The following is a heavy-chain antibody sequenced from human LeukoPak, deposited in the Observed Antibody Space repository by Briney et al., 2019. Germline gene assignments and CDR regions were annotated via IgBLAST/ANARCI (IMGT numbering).Heavy chain of an antibody. CDR2: INPSGGST. D-gene: IGHD1-26*01. V-gene: IGHV1-46*01. CDR1: GYTLTSYY. Sequence: ASVKVSCKVSGYTLTSYYMHWVRQAPGQWLEWMGIINPSGGSTSSAHKFQGRVTMTRDTSTSTVYVELSSLRSEDTAVYYCARGWVSGYYYGMDVWGQGTRVTVSS. J-gene: IGHJ6*02. CDR3: ARGWVSGYYYGMDV.